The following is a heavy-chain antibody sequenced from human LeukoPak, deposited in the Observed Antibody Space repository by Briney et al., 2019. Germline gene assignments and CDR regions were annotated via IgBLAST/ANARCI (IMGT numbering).Heavy chain of an antibody. CDR1: GASTSSHF. CDR2: IYIGGTT. D-gene: IGHD6-19*01. Sequence: TSETLSLTCTVSGASTSSHFWSWMRQPPEKGLEWIGNIYIGGTTNYNPSLNSRVTMSLDTSKNQLSLQLTSVTAADTAIYYCTKATMWLAFDSWGRGTLVTVSS. CDR3: TKATMWLAFDS. J-gene: IGHJ4*02. V-gene: IGHV4-59*11.